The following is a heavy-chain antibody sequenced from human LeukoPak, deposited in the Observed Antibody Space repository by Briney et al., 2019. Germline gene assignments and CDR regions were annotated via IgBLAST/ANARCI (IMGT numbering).Heavy chain of an antibody. Sequence: GGSLRLSCAASGFIFSSYAMSWVRQAPGKGLEWVSTISGSGGSTYYADSVKGRFTISRDNSKNTLYLQMNSLRAEDTAVYYCAKDPTPGYSSSWYCRDWGQGTLVTVSS. CDR3: AKDPTPGYSSSWYCRD. D-gene: IGHD6-13*01. J-gene: IGHJ4*02. CDR1: GFIFSSYA. CDR2: ISGSGGST. V-gene: IGHV3-23*01.